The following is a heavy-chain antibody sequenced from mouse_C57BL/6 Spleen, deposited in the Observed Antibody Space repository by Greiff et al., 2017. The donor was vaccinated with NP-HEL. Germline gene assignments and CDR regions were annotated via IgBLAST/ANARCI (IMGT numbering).Heavy chain of an antibody. CDR1: GYTFTSYW. Sequence: QVQLQQPGAELVKPGASVKMSCKASGYTFTSYWITWVKQRPGQGLEWIGDIYPGSGSTNYNEKFKSKATLTVDTSSSTAYMQLSSLTSEDSAVYYCARSNYGYDGAMDYWGQGTSGTVSS. J-gene: IGHJ4*01. V-gene: IGHV1-55*01. CDR3: ARSNYGYDGAMDY. D-gene: IGHD2-2*01. CDR2: IYPGSGST.